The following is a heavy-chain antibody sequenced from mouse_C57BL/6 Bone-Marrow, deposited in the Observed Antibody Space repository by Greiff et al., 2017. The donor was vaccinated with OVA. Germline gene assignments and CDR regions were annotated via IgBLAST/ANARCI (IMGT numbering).Heavy chain of an antibody. Sequence: QVQLQQPGAELVRPGTSVKLSCKASGYTFTSYWMHWVKQRPGQGLEWIGVIDPSDSYTNYNQKFKGKATWTVDTSSSTAYMQLSSLTSEDSAVYYCARGRERFDYWGQGTTLTVSS. J-gene: IGHJ2*01. CDR1: GYTFTSYW. CDR2: IDPSDSYT. CDR3: ARGRERFDY. V-gene: IGHV1-59*01.